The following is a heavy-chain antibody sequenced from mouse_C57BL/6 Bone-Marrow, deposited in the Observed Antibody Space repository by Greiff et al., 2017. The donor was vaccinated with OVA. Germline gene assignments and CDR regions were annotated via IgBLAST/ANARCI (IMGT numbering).Heavy chain of an antibody. CDR1: GFNITDDY. D-gene: IGHD2-4*01. Sequence: VQLQQSGAELVRPGASVKLSCTASGFNITDDYMHWVKQRPEQGLEWIGWIDPENGDTEYASKFQGKATITADTSSNTAYLQLSSLTSEDTAVYYCTTGDYASWFAYWGQGTLVTVSA. J-gene: IGHJ3*01. CDR3: TTGDYASWFAY. CDR2: IDPENGDT. V-gene: IGHV14-4*01.